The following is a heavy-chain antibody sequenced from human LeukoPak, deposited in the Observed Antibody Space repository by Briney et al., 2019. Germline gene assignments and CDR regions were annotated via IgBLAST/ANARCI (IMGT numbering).Heavy chain of an antibody. V-gene: IGHV1-24*01. Sequence: GASVKVSYKVSGYTLTELSMHWVRQAPGKGLEWMGGFDPEDGETIYAQKFQGRVTMTEDTSTDTAYMELSSLRSEDTAVYYCATALLHSSLFDYWGQGTLVTVSS. CDR1: GYTLTELS. CDR2: FDPEDGET. D-gene: IGHD6-6*01. J-gene: IGHJ4*02. CDR3: ATALLHSSLFDY.